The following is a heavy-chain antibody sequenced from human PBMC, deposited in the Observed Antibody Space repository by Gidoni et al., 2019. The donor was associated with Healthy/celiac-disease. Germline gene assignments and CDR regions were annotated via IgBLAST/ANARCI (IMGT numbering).Heavy chain of an antibody. Sequence: EVQLVESGGGLVQPGRSLRLSCAASGFTFDAYAMHWVRQAPGKGWEWVSGISWNSGSIGYADSVKGRFTISRDNAKNSLYLQMNSLRAEDTALYYCAKDNYYDSSGPFDYWGQVTLVTVSS. CDR1: GFTFDAYA. V-gene: IGHV3-9*01. CDR2: ISWNSGSI. J-gene: IGHJ4*02. CDR3: AKDNYYDSSGPFDY. D-gene: IGHD3-22*01.